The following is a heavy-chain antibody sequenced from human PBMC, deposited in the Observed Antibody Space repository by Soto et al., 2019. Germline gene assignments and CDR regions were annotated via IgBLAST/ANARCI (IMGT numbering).Heavy chain of an antibody. CDR3: ARDLREKRIVRGKPRHYYYGLDI. D-gene: IGHD3-10*02. CDR2: LHPSSGAT. J-gene: IGHJ6*02. CDR1: GYTFTDYY. Sequence: QEQLVQSGAEVRRPGASVKVSCKASGYTFTDYYLHWVRQAPGQGLEWIGWLHPSSGATNYAQKLQERVTLPRETSINTAYWEVNRLKSDATAVYYCARDLREKRIVRGKPRHYYYGLDIWGQGTTVIVSS. V-gene: IGHV1-2*02.